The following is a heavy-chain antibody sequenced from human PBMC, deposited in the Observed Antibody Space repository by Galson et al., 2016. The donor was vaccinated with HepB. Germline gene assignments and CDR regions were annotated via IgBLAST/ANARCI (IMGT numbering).Heavy chain of an antibody. CDR1: GFIFTDQW. D-gene: IGHD2-21*02. Sequence: QSGAEVKKPGESLKISCKGSGFIFTDQWIGWARQMPGKGLEWMGIIYPGDSDTRYTPSFRGQVTISADKSINTAYVQWSSRQASDTATYYCARAYCGGGCAGIYHAFDVWGQGTTVIVSS. J-gene: IGHJ6*02. V-gene: IGHV5-51*01. CDR2: IYPGDSDT. CDR3: ARAYCGGGCAGIYHAFDV.